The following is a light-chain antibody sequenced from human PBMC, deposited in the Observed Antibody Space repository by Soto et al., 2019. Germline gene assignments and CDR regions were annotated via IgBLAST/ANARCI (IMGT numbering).Light chain of an antibody. Sequence: QSALTQPASVSGSPGQSITISCTGTSSDVGGYNYVSWYQQQPGKAPKLMIYDVSNRPSEVSNRFSGSKSGNTASLTISGLQAEDEADYYCSSYTSSSTRVFGGGTKLTVL. CDR1: SSDVGGYNY. CDR3: SSYTSSSTRV. V-gene: IGLV2-14*01. CDR2: DVS. J-gene: IGLJ2*01.